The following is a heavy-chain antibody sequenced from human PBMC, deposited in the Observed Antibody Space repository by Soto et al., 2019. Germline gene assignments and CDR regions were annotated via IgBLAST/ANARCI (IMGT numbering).Heavy chain of an antibody. CDR3: ARGRVGATAIVGY. CDR2: IWYDGSNK. Sequence: QVQLVESGGGVVQPGRSLRLSCAASGFTFSSYGMHWVRQAPGKGLEWVAVIWYDGSNKYYADSVKGRFTISRDNSKNTLYLQMNSLRAEDTAVYYCARGRVGATAIVGYWGQGTLVTVSS. V-gene: IGHV3-33*01. CDR1: GFTFSSYG. J-gene: IGHJ4*02. D-gene: IGHD1-26*01.